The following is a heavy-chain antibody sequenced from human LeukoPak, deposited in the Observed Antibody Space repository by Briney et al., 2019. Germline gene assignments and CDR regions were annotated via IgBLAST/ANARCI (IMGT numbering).Heavy chain of an antibody. CDR3: VRGKANYGSGSDV. D-gene: IGHD3-10*01. Sequence: NPGGSLRLSCAASGFTFSNYAMSWVRQAPGKGLEWVSSISSSSSYIYYADSVKGRFTISRDNARNSLYLQMNSLRAEDTAVYYCVRGKANYGSGSDVWGKGTTVTVSS. J-gene: IGHJ6*04. CDR2: ISSSSSYI. V-gene: IGHV3-21*01. CDR1: GFTFSNYA.